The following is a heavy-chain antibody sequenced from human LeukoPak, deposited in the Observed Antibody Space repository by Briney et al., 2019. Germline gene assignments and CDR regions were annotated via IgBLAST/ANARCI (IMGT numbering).Heavy chain of an antibody. Sequence: GRSLRLSCAASGFTFSSYGMHWVRQAPGKGLEWVAVIWYDGSNKYYADSVKGRFTISRDNSKNTLYLQTNSLRAEDTAVYYCARNNGRLGELSSYYFDYWGQGTLVTVSS. J-gene: IGHJ4*02. CDR1: GFTFSSYG. V-gene: IGHV3-33*01. CDR2: IWYDGSNK. D-gene: IGHD3-16*02. CDR3: ARNNGRLGELSSYYFDY.